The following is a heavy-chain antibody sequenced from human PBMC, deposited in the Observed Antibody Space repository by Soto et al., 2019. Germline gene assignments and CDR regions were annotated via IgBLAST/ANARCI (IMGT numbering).Heavy chain of an antibody. CDR2: ISYDGSNK. V-gene: IGHV3-30*18. J-gene: IGHJ4*02. CDR3: AKDPSLYSSSWYVDY. D-gene: IGHD6-13*01. CDR1: GFTFSSYG. Sequence: QVQLVESGGGVVQPGRSLRLSCAASGFTFSSYGMHWVRQAPGKGLEWAAVISYDGSNKYYADSVKGRFTISRDNSKNTLYLQMNSLRAENTAVYDCAKDPSLYSSSWYVDYWGQGTLVTVSS.